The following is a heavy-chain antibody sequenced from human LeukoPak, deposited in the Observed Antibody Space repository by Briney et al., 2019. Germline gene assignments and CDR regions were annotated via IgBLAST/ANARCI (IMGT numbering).Heavy chain of an antibody. CDR1: GFTFTSYG. Sequence: GGSLRLSCAASGFTFTSYGIHWVRQAPGKGLEWAAFIRYDGSSKKYADSVEGRFTISRDNSKNTLYLQMNSLRVEDTAVYYCAKEEGTGTSHFDYWGQGTLVTVSS. CDR2: IRYDGSSK. J-gene: IGHJ4*02. D-gene: IGHD1-7*01. CDR3: AKEEGTGTSHFDY. V-gene: IGHV3-30*02.